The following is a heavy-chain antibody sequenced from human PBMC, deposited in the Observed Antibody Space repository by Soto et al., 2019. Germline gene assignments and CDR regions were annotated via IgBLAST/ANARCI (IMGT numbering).Heavy chain of an antibody. Sequence: QVHLIQSGAEVKKPGSSVKVSCKAAGGTFNTYTLFWVRQAPGHGLEWMGRIIPMLPVTNSAQKFQGRLTLTAHKSTGTAFMALTSLTSDDTALYYCSIGSWSAETFDVWGQGPMVTVSS. CDR1: GGTFNTYT. J-gene: IGHJ3*01. CDR2: IIPMLPVT. V-gene: IGHV1-69*02. D-gene: IGHD2-2*01. CDR3: SIGSWSAETFDV.